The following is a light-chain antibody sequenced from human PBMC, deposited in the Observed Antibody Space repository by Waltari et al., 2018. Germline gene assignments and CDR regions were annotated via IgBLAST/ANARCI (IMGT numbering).Light chain of an antibody. CDR1: SAHSSYA. CDR2: LNSDGSH. J-gene: IGLJ2*01. Sequence: QLVLTQSPSASASLGASVKLTCTLSSAHSSYAIAWHQQQPEKGPRYLLKLNSDGSHSKGDGIPGSFSGSSSGAERYLTISSLQSEDEAEYYCQTWGTGMVFGGGTKLTVL. V-gene: IGLV4-69*01. CDR3: QTWGTGMV.